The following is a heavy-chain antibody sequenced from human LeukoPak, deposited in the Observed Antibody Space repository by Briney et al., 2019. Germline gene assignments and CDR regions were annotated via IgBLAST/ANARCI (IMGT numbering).Heavy chain of an antibody. CDR3: ARDEGGIAVDGYYYYYGLDV. D-gene: IGHD5-24*01. Sequence: GGSLRLSCAASGFSFSSYSLNWVRQAPGKGLEWVSYISSSGTNTYYADSVKGRFTISRDIAKNSVSLQMNSLRVEDSAVYFCARDEGGIAVDGYYYYYGLDVWGQGTTVTVSS. V-gene: IGHV3-48*01. CDR2: ISSSGTNT. CDR1: GFSFSSYS. J-gene: IGHJ6*02.